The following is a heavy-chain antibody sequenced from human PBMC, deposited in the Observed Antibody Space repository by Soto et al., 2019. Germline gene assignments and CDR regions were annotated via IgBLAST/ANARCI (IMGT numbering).Heavy chain of an antibody. D-gene: IGHD1-26*01. CDR2: IYSGGST. CDR3: ARDPWAADY. V-gene: IGHV3-66*01. Sequence: EVQLVESGGGLVQPGGSLRLSCAASGFTVSPKYMSWVRQAPGKGLEWVSVIYSGGSTFYADSVRGRFTISRDNSKHTVNLQMNSLRAEDTAVYYCARDPWAADYWGQGTLVTGSS. J-gene: IGHJ4*02. CDR1: GFTVSPKY.